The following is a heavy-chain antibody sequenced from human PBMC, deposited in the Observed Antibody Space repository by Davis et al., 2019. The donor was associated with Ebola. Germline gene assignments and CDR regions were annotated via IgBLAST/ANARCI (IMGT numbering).Heavy chain of an antibody. CDR2: ISGFNTNT. Sequence: ASVKVSCKSSGYTFTSYGLVWVRQAPGLGLEWTGWISGFNTNTNFAQKFQGRVTVSKDTSTNTAYMDLRSLTSDDTAIYYCARAPNYDVLTGTSSYYFDYWGQGTLVTVSS. V-gene: IGHV1-18*04. D-gene: IGHD3-9*01. CDR1: GYTFTSYG. J-gene: IGHJ4*02. CDR3: ARAPNYDVLTGTSSYYFDY.